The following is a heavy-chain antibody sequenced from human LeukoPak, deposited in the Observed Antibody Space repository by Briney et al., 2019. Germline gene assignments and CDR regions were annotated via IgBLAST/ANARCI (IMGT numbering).Heavy chain of an antibody. CDR3: ARDPDSSGLYGMDV. CDR1: GGTFISYA. Sequence: SVKVSCKASGGTFISYAISWVRQAPGQGLEWMGGIIPISGTANYAQKFQGRVTITADESTSTAYMELSSLRSEDTAVYYCARDPDSSGLYGMDVWGQGTTVTVSS. CDR2: IIPISGTA. V-gene: IGHV1-69*13. J-gene: IGHJ6*02. D-gene: IGHD6-25*01.